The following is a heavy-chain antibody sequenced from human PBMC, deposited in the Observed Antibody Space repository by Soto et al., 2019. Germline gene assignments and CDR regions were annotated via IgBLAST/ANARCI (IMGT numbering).Heavy chain of an antibody. J-gene: IGHJ6*02. D-gene: IGHD6-13*01. Sequence: QVQLVESGGGVVQPGRSLRLSCAASGFTFSSYAMHWVRQAPGKGLEWVAVISYDGSNKYYADSVKGRFTISRDNSKNTLYLQMNSLRAEDTAVYYCARDLGYSSSSYRRDYYYYGMDVWGQGTTVTVSS. CDR1: GFTFSSYA. CDR2: ISYDGSNK. V-gene: IGHV3-30-3*01. CDR3: ARDLGYSSSSYRRDYYYYGMDV.